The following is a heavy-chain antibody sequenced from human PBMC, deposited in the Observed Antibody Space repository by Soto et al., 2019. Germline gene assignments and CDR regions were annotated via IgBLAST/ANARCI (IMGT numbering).Heavy chain of an antibody. CDR1: EFTFSSYA. D-gene: IGHD6-13*01. J-gene: IGHJ4*02. CDR2: ISGSGGST. V-gene: IGHV3-23*01. Sequence: GGSLRLSCAASEFTFSSYAMSWVRQAPGKGLEWVSAISGSGGSTYYADSVKGRFTISRDNSKNTPYLQMNSLRAEDTAVYYCAKDLSRTIAAAGTFQFDYWGQGTLVTVSS. CDR3: AKDLSRTIAAAGTFQFDY.